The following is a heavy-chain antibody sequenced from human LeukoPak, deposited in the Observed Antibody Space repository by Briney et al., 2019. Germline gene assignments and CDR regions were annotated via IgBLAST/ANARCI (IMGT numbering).Heavy chain of an antibody. CDR3: AKDPYSGTYFDY. CDR2: ISGSGGST. J-gene: IGHJ4*02. Sequence: PGGSLRLSCAASGFTFSNHGMNWVRQAPGKGLEWVSGISGSGGSTYYADSVKGRFTISIDNSKNMLYLQMNSLRAEDTAIYYCAKDPYSGTYFDYWGQGTLVTVSS. D-gene: IGHD1-26*01. CDR1: GFTFSNHG. V-gene: IGHV3-23*01.